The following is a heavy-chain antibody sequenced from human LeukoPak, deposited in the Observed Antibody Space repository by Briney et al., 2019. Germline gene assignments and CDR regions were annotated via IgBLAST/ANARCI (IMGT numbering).Heavy chain of an antibody. CDR1: GFTFSSYD. CDR2: IGTAGDT. Sequence: GGSLRLSCAASGFTFSSYDMHWVRQATGKGLEWVSAIGTAGDTYYAGSVKGRFTISRENAKNSLYLQMNRLRAGDTAVYYCARVKDGGLGFDYWGQGTLVTV. V-gene: IGHV3-13*01. D-gene: IGHD4-23*01. J-gene: IGHJ4*02. CDR3: ARVKDGGLGFDY.